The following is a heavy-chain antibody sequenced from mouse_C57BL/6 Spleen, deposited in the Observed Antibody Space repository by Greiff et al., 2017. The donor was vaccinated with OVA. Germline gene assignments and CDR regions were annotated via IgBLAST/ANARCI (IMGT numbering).Heavy chain of an antibody. CDR2: IYPGDGDT. CDR3: ARGVGKGDAY. J-gene: IGHJ3*01. D-gene: IGHD1-3*01. Sequence: VKLMESGAELVKPGASVKISCKASGYAFSSYWMNWVKQRPGTGLAWIGQIYPGDGDTKYNGKFKGKATLTVDKASSTAYMQLSSLTSDDSAVYFCARGVGKGDAYWGQGTLVTVSA. CDR1: GYAFSSYW. V-gene: IGHV1-80*01.